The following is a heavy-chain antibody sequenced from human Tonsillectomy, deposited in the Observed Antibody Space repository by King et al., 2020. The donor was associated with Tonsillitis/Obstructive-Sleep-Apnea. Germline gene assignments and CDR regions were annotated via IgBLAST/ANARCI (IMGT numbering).Heavy chain of an antibody. D-gene: IGHD3-3*01. CDR3: ARGLSPSEVDFWSLEFRYFDY. CDR2: INHRGST. V-gene: IGHV4-34*01. CDR1: GGSFSGYY. Sequence: VQLQQWGAGLLKPSETLSLTCAVYGGSFSGYYWSWIRQPPGKGLEWIGEINHRGSTNYNPSLKSRVTISVDTSKNQFSLKLSSVTAADTAVYYCARGLSPSEVDFWSLEFRYFDYWGQGTLVTVSS. J-gene: IGHJ4*02.